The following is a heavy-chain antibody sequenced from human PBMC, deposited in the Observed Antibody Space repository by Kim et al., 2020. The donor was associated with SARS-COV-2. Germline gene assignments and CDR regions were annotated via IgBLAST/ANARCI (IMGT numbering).Heavy chain of an antibody. D-gene: IGHD3-3*01. V-gene: IGHV3-49*03. J-gene: IGHJ6*02. CDR2: IRSKAYGGTT. CDR1: GFTFGDYA. Sequence: GGSLRLSCTASGFTFGDYAMSWFRQAPGKGLEWVGFIRSKAYGGTTEYAASVKGRFTISRDDSKSIAYLQMNSLKTEDTAVYYCTRRAVSSITIFGVVIIAADYYGMDVWGQGTTVTVSS. CDR3: TRRAVSSITIFGVVIIAADYYGMDV.